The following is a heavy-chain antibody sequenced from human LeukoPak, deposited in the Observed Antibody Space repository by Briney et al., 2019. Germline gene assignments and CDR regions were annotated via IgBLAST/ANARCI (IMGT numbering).Heavy chain of an antibody. CDR2: IYYSGST. D-gene: IGHD7-27*01. CDR1: GGSISSSTYY. CDR3: ARNNEETLHIGNWGLNYYYYYMDV. V-gene: IGHV4-39*07. J-gene: IGHJ6*03. Sequence: PSETLSLTCTVSGGSISSSTYYWGWIRQPPGKGLEWIGSIYYSGSTYYNPSLKSRVTISVDTSKNQFSLKLSSVTAADTAVYYCARNNEETLHIGNWGLNYYYYYMDVWGKGTTVTVSS.